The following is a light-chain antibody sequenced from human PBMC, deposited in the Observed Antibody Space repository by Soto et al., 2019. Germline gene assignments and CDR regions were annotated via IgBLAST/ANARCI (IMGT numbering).Light chain of an antibody. CDR3: SSYTSSSLV. CDR1: SSDVGGYNY. Sequence: QSALTQPASVSGSPGQSIPISCTGTSSDVGGYNYVSWYQQHPGKAPKLMIYDVSNRPSGVSNRFSGSKSGNTASLTISGLQAEDEADYYGSSYTSSSLVFGGGTKLTVL. J-gene: IGLJ2*01. CDR2: DVS. V-gene: IGLV2-14*01.